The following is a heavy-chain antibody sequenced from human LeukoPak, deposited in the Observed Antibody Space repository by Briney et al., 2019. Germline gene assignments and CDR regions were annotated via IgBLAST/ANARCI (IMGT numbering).Heavy chain of an antibody. CDR2: ICGSSGST. D-gene: IGHD3-22*01. V-gene: IGHV3-23*01. CDR3: AKDPREDRSGYHYFGYFDY. Sequence: PGGSLRLSCATSGFTFSNNAVSWVRQAPGRGLDWVSPICGSSGSTYYADSVKGRFTISRDNSKNTLYLQMNSLRAEDTAVYYCAKDPREDRSGYHYFGYFDYWGQGTLVTVSS. J-gene: IGHJ4*02. CDR1: GFTFSNNA.